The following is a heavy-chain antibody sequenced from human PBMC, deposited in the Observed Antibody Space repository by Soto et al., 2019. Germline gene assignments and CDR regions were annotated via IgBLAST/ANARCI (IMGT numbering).Heavy chain of an antibody. Sequence: SQTLRPTCDVHGDTMSVYAWTWIRQTPGKRLEWIGEITFTAAATYHPSLKSRLAMSVDPSKNRISLNGSSVTAADTALYFYTRKVEASIRHVEWFSYKWFDPWGTGTLANVSS. J-gene: IGHJ5*02. CDR3: TRKVEASIRHVEWFSYKWFDP. CDR1: GDTMSVYA. V-gene: IGHV4-34*01. D-gene: IGHD3-9*01. CDR2: ITFTAAA.